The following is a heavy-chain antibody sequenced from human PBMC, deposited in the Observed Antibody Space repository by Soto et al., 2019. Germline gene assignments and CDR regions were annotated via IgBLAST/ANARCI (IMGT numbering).Heavy chain of an antibody. CDR2: ISGSGGST. Sequence: PGGSLRLSCAASGFTFGTYAMNWVRQAPGKGLEWVSGISGSGGSTYYTDSVKGRFTISRDNSKNALYLQMNSLRAEDTAVYYCAREEGDSGSFDYWGQGTLVTVSS. CDR1: GFTFGTYA. V-gene: IGHV3-23*01. D-gene: IGHD2-21*01. J-gene: IGHJ4*02. CDR3: AREEGDSGSFDY.